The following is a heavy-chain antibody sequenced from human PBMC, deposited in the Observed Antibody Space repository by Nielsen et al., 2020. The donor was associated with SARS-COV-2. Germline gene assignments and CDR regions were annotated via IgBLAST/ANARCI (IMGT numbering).Heavy chain of an antibody. J-gene: IGHJ6*04. CDR3: ARDNVRAGGLDV. Sequence: GESLKISCAASGFTVSSNYMSWVRRAPGKGLEWVSVIYSGGSTYYADSVKGRFTISRDNSKNTLYLQMNSLRAEDTAVYYCARDNVRAGGLDVWGKGTTVTVSS. D-gene: IGHD1-26*01. V-gene: IGHV3-53*01. CDR2: IYSGGST. CDR1: GFTVSSNY.